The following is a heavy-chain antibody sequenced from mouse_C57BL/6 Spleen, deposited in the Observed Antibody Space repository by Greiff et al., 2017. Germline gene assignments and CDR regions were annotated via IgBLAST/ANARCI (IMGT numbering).Heavy chain of an antibody. Sequence: VQLQQSGPELVKPGASVKISCKASGYAFSSSWMNWVKQRPGKGLEWIGRIYPGDGDTNYNGKFKGKATLTADKSSSTAYMQLSSLTSEDSAVYFCARGGYYGGDFDYWGQGTTLTVSS. CDR3: ARGGYYGGDFDY. CDR2: IYPGDGDT. V-gene: IGHV1-82*01. J-gene: IGHJ2*01. D-gene: IGHD1-1*01. CDR1: GYAFSSSW.